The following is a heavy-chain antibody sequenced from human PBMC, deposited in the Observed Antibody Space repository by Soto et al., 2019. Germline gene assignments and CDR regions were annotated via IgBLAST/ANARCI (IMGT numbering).Heavy chain of an antibody. J-gene: IGHJ6*02. D-gene: IGHD1-26*01. CDR3: AREGASGFGMAV. Sequence: QVQLQESGPGLVKPSETLSLTCNVSGGSIRSYYWSWVRQPAGKPLEWIGRIYTSGSTNYNPSLKSRVSMSVDTSKNQFSLEVTSVTAADTAVYYCAREGASGFGMAVWGLGTTVTVSS. CDR2: IYTSGST. V-gene: IGHV4-4*07. CDR1: GGSIRSYY.